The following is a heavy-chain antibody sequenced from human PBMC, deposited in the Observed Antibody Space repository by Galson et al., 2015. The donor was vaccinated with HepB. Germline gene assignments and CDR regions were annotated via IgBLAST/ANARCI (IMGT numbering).Heavy chain of an antibody. CDR3: ARNTPSSGYHGLHY. Sequence: SLRLSCAASGFTFSNYGMHWVRQAPGKGLEWVAYIRYDGSVKYYGDPVKGRFAISRDNSENTLYLQMNSLRAEDTAVYYCARNTPSSGYHGLHYGGQGTLVTVSS. J-gene: IGHJ4*02. D-gene: IGHD5-12*01. CDR2: IRYDGSVK. CDR1: GFTFSNYG. V-gene: IGHV3-30*02.